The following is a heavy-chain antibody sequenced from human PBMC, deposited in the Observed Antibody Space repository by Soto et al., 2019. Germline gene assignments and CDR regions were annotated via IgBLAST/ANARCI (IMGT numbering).Heavy chain of an antibody. D-gene: IGHD5-18*01. CDR3: AKVGGQLWFPDFDY. CDR1: GFTCSSYF. Sequence: PGGSLILSCASSGFTCSSYFMHWVRQAPGKGLEWVAVISYDGSNKYYADSVKGRFTISRDNSKNTLYLQMNSLRAEDTAVYYCAKVGGQLWFPDFDYWGQGTLVNVSS. J-gene: IGHJ4*02. CDR2: ISYDGSNK. V-gene: IGHV3-30*18.